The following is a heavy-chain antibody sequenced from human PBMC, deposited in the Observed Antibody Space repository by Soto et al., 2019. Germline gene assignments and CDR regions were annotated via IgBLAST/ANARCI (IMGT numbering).Heavy chain of an antibody. D-gene: IGHD3-3*01. CDR2: ISYDGSNK. CDR1: GFTFSSHA. J-gene: IGHJ4*02. CDR3: ATDDPLEWLQPFDY. Sequence: PGGSLRLSCAASGFTFSSHAMHWVRQAPGKGLEWVAVISYDGSNKYYADSVKGRFTISRDNSKNTLYLQMNSLRAGDTAVYYCATDDPLEWLQPFDYWGQGTLVTVSS. V-gene: IGHV3-30-3*01.